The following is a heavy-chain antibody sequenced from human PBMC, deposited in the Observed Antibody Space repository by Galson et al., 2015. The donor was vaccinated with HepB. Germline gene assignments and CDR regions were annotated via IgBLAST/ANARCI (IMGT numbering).Heavy chain of an antibody. V-gene: IGHV3-33*01. Sequence: SLRLSCAASGFTFSGYGMHWVRQAPVKGLEWVVVISYDGSNKYYADSVKGRFTISRDNFKNTLYLQIGSLRADDTALYYCAMGRQLGGGYWGQGSLVIVSS. CDR1: GFTFSGYG. J-gene: IGHJ4*02. D-gene: IGHD1-1*01. CDR2: ISYDGSNK. CDR3: AMGRQLGGGY.